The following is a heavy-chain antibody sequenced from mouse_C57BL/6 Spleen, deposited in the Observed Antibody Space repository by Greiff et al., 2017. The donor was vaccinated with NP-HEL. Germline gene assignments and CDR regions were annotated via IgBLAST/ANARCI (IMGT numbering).Heavy chain of an antibody. CDR1: GYTFTSYW. J-gene: IGHJ2*01. Sequence: QVQLQQPGAELVRPGSSVKLSCKASGYTFTSYWMDWVKQRPGQGLEWIGNIYPSDSETHYNQKFKDKATLTVDKSSSTAYMQLSILTSEDSAVYYCAREVTTVVAFDYWGQGTTLTVSS. CDR3: AREVTTVVAFDY. D-gene: IGHD1-1*01. CDR2: IYPSDSET. V-gene: IGHV1-61*01.